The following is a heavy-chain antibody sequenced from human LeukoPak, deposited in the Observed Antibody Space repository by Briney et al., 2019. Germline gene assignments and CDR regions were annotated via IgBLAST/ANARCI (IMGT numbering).Heavy chain of an antibody. J-gene: IGHJ4*02. CDR2: INPSGGST. V-gene: IGHV1-46*01. CDR1: GYTFTSYY. CDR3: ARDLWIAAAGRSAHGSSGWHEVVSY. D-gene: IGHD6-13*01. Sequence: ASVKVSCKASGYTFTSYYMHWVRQAPGQGLEWMGIINPSGGSTSYAQKFQGRVTMTRDTSTSTVYMELSSLRSEDTAVYYCARDLWIAAAGRSAHGSSGWHEVVSYWGQGTLVTVSS.